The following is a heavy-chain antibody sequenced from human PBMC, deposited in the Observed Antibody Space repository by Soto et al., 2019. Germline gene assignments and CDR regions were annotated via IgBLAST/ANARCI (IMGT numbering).Heavy chain of an antibody. CDR3: ARKTDSIPSGGDV. CDR1: GFAVRHNY. Sequence: EVQLVESGGGLVQPGGSLRLSCTASGFAVRHNYMTWVRQAPGKGLEWVSLIYSGGDTAYADSVKGRFTISRHTSQNTLYLQMNSLSAEEAAVYYCARKTDSIPSGGDVWGKGTAVTVSS. J-gene: IGHJ6*04. D-gene: IGHD3-10*01. CDR2: IYSGGDT. V-gene: IGHV3-53*04.